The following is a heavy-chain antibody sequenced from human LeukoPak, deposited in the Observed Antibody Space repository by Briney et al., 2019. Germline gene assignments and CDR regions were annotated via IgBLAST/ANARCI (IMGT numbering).Heavy chain of an antibody. D-gene: IGHD4-23*01. V-gene: IGHV4-61*02. CDR3: ATELSYGGNLERFDY. CDR2: IYTSGST. Sequence: SETLSLTCTVSGGSISSGSYYWSWIRQPAGKGLEWIGRIYTSGSTNYNPSLKSRVTISVDTSKNQFSLKLSSVTAADTAVYYCATELSYGGNLERFDYWGQGTLVTVSS. J-gene: IGHJ4*02. CDR1: GGSISSGSYY.